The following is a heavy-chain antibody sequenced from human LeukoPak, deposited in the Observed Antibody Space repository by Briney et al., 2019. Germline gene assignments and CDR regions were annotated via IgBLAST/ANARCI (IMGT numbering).Heavy chain of an antibody. V-gene: IGHV3-74*01. D-gene: IGHD2-2*01. Sequence: GGSLRLSRAASGFTFSTYWMHWVRQVPGKGLVWVARINGDGSSTRHADSVKGRFTISRDNAKNTLYLQMNSLRAEDTAVYSCARELVVRAGDYFDNWGQGTLVTVSS. J-gene: IGHJ4*02. CDR1: GFTFSTYW. CDR2: INGDGSST. CDR3: ARELVVRAGDYFDN.